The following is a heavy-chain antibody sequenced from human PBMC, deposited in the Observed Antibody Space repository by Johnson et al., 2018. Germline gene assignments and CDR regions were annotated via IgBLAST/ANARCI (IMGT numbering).Heavy chain of an antibody. CDR3: ARDPLSAYYYYYGMDV. V-gene: IGHV3-33*01. CDR2: IWYDGSNK. J-gene: IGHJ6*02. Sequence: QVQLVESGGGVVQPGRSLRLSCAASGFTFSSYGMHWVRQAPGKGLEWVAVIWYDGSNKYYADSVKGRFTISRDNFKNTLYLQMNSLRDEDTAVYYCARDPLSAYYYYYGMDVWGQGTKVTVSS. CDR1: GFTFSSYG. D-gene: IGHD6-25*01.